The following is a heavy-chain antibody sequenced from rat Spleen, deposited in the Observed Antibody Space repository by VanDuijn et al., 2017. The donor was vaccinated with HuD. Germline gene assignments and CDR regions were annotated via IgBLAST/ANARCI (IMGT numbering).Heavy chain of an antibody. D-gene: IGHD1-9*01. CDR3: AKSRVYYGYILYYFDY. J-gene: IGHJ2*01. CDR2: ISTGGGNT. V-gene: IGHV5-25*01. Sequence: EVQLVESGGGLVQPGRSLKLSCAASGFTFSDYYMAWVRQAPTKGLEWVASISTGGGNTYYRDSVKGRFTISRDNAKNTLYLQMDSLRSEDTATYYCAKSRVYYGYILYYFDYWGQGVMVTVSS. CDR1: GFTFSDYY.